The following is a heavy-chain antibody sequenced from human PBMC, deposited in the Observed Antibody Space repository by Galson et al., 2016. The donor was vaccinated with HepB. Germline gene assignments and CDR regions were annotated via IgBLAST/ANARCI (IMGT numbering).Heavy chain of an antibody. CDR3: ARDSIVGATESADY. J-gene: IGHJ4*02. D-gene: IGHD1-26*01. Sequence: SLRLSCAASGFTFSTYAMSWVRQAPGKGLEWVAVIWYDGSNKHYADSVKGRFTISRDNSKNTLYLQMNSLRAEDTAVYYCARDSIVGATESADYWGQGTLVTVSS. V-gene: IGHV3-33*08. CDR1: GFTFSTYA. CDR2: IWYDGSNK.